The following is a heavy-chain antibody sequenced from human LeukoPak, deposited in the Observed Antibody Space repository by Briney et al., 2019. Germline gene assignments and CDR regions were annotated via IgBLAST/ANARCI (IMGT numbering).Heavy chain of an antibody. CDR3: ANSGLLWFGELFTGAFDI. V-gene: IGHV3-30*04. CDR2: ISYDGSNK. Sequence: PGGSLRLSCAASGFTFSTFAMHWVRQAPGKGLEWVAIISYDGSNKYYADSVKGRFTISRDNSKNTPYLQMNSLRAEDTAVYYCANSGLLWFGELFTGAFDIWGQGTMVTVSS. J-gene: IGHJ3*02. D-gene: IGHD3-10*01. CDR1: GFTFSTFA.